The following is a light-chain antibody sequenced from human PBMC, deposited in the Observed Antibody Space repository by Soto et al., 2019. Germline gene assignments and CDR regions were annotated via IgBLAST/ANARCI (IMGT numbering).Light chain of an antibody. CDR1: SGHSSYI. Sequence: QPVLTQSSSASASLGSSVKLTCTLSSGHSSYIIAWHQQQPGKAPRYLMKLEGSGSYNKGSGVPDRFSGSSSGADRYLTISNLQFEDEADYYCETWDSNTFYWVFGGGTKLTVL. CDR3: ETWDSNTFYWV. CDR2: LEGSGSY. V-gene: IGLV4-60*02. J-gene: IGLJ3*02.